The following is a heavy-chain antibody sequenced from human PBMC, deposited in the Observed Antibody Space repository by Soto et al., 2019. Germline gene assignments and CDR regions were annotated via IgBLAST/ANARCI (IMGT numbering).Heavy chain of an antibody. V-gene: IGHV3-21*01. CDR1: GFTFSSYS. Sequence: PGGSLRLSCAASGFTFSSYSMNWVRQAPGKGLEWVSSISSSSSYIYYADPVKGRFTISRDNAKNSLYLQMNSLRAEDTAVYYCARDLSCCDFDYWGQGTLVTVSS. J-gene: IGHJ4*02. CDR2: ISSSSSYI. CDR3: ARDLSCCDFDY. D-gene: IGHD2-15*01.